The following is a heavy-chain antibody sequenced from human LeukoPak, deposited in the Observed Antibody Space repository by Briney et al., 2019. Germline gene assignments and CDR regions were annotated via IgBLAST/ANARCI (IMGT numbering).Heavy chain of an antibody. CDR3: AKDRLEGGSYYTFDY. Sequence: GGSLRLSCVASGFTFSSYWMHWVRQAPGKGLEWVAFIRYDGSNKYYADSVKGRFTISRDNSKNTLYLQMNSLRAEDTAVYYCAKDRLEGGSYYTFDYWGQGTLVTVSS. CDR1: GFTFSSYW. J-gene: IGHJ4*02. D-gene: IGHD1-26*01. V-gene: IGHV3-30*02. CDR2: IRYDGSNK.